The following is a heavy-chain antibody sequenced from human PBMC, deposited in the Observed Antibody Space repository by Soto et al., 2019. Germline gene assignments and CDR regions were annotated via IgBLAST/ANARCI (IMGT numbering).Heavy chain of an antibody. J-gene: IGHJ4*02. V-gene: IGHV3-33*01. Sequence: ESVGGVVQPGRSLRLSCAASGFTFSSYGMHWVRQAPGKGLEWVAVIWYDGSNKYYADSVKGRFTISRDNSKNTLYLQMNSLRAEDTAVYYCARGIIGYCSSTSCYIFDYWGQGTLVTVSS. CDR2: IWYDGSNK. CDR3: ARGIIGYCSSTSCYIFDY. CDR1: GFTFSSYG. D-gene: IGHD2-2*02.